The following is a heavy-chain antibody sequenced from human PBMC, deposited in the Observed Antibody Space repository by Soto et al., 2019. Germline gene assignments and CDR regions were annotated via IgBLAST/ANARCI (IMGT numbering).Heavy chain of an antibody. J-gene: IGHJ2*01. CDR2: IYYSGST. V-gene: IGHV4-39*01. CDR1: GGSISSSSYY. D-gene: IGHD3-3*01. CDR3: ARLVGLEWLLNWYFDL. Sequence: PSETLSLTCTVSGGSISSSSYYWGWIRQPPGKGLEWIGSIYYSGSTYYNPSLKSRVTISVDTSKNQFSLKLSSVTAADTAVYYCARLVGLEWLLNWYFDLWGRGTLVTVSS.